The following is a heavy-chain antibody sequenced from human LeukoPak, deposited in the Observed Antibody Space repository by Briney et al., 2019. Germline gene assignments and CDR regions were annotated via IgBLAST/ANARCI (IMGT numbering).Heavy chain of an antibody. D-gene: IGHD4-17*01. CDR2: IYYSGNT. V-gene: IGHV4-59*05. CDR3: ARNQRDYLFDY. CDR1: GGSISSYY. Sequence: SETLSLTCTVSGGSISSYYWSWIRQPPGRGLEWIGSIYYSGNTYYNPSLKSRVTISVDTSKNQFSLKLSSVTAADTAVYYCARNQRDYLFDYWGQGTLVTVSS. J-gene: IGHJ4*02.